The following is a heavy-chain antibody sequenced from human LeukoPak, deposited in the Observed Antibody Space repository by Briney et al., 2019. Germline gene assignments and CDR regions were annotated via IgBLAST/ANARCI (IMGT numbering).Heavy chain of an antibody. CDR3: ARVPGGSYYAELDY. V-gene: IGHV3-23*01. J-gene: IGHJ4*02. D-gene: IGHD1-26*01. CDR2: ISGDGGNT. CDR1: RFTFSNYA. Sequence: GGSLRLSCAASRFTFSNYAMSWVRQAPGKGLEWVSAISGDGGNTYYADSVKGRFTISRDNAKNSLYLQMNSLRAEDTALYYCARVPGGSYYAELDYWGQGTLVTVSS.